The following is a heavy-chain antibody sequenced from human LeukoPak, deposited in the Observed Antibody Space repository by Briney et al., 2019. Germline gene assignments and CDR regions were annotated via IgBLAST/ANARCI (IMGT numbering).Heavy chain of an antibody. Sequence: GGSLRLSCEGSGFTFKNAWRSCVRPAPGKGLEGVGRVKTHAEGGAIDYGAPVKGRFSISRNDSKNTVYLQMNSLTTEDTAMYSCTTGQGKTDDDIWGQGSLVIVSS. CDR2: VKTHAEGGAI. V-gene: IGHV3-15*01. D-gene: IGHD2-21*02. J-gene: IGHJ4*02. CDR1: GFTFKNAW. CDR3: TTGQGKTDDDI.